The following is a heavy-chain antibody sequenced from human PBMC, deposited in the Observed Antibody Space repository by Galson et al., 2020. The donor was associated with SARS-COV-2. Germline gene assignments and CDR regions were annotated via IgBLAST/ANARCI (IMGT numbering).Heavy chain of an antibody. CDR2: IGAGGDT. D-gene: IGHD6-25*01. CDR3: AKEAGSGWATDYFQH. V-gene: IGHV3-23*01. Sequence: GESLKISCVTSGFTFNNYAMGWVRQAPGKGLEWVSLIGAGGDTYYADSVEGRFTISRDNLRNTLSLEMNSLRVDDTALYYCAKEAGSGWATDYFQHWGQGTLVSVSS. CDR1: GFTFNNYA. J-gene: IGHJ1*01.